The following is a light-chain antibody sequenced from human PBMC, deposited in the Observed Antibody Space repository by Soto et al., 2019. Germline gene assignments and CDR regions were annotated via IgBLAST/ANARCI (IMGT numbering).Light chain of an antibody. V-gene: IGKV1-5*03. J-gene: IGKJ1*01. Sequence: DIQLTQSPSTLSGSVGDRVTLTCRASQTISSWLAWYQQKPGKAPKLLSYKASTLKSGVPSRVSGSGSGTDFTLTISSLQPDDFATYYCQHYNSYSEAFGQGTKVDIK. CDR2: KAS. CDR3: QHYNSYSEA. CDR1: QTISSW.